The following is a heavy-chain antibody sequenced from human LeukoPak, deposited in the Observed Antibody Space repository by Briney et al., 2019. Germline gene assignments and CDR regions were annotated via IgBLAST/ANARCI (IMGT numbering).Heavy chain of an antibody. CDR2: ISSSGSTI. D-gene: IGHD3-22*01. V-gene: IGHV3-48*03. J-gene: IGHJ4*02. CDR3: ARDPNYDSSGYPFDY. CDR1: GFAFSSYE. Sequence: QPGGSLRLSCAASGFAFSSYEMNWVRQAPGKGLEWVSYISSSGSTIYYADSVKGRFTISRDNAKNSLYLQMNSLRAEDTAVYYCARDPNYDSSGYPFDYWGQGTLVTVSS.